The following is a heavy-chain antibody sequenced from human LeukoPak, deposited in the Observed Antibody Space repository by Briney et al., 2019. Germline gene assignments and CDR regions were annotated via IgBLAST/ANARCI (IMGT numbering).Heavy chain of an antibody. CDR1: GFTFSSYE. D-gene: IGHD1-7*01. CDR2: IKQDGSEK. CDR3: ARGMKLELPASSGFCYGMDV. Sequence: GGSLRLSCAASGFTFSSYEMNWVRQAPGKGLEWVANIKQDGSEKYYVDSVKGRFTISRDNAKNSMSLQMNSLRADDTAVYYCARGMKLELPASSGFCYGMDVWGRGTTVTVSS. J-gene: IGHJ6*02. V-gene: IGHV3-7*01.